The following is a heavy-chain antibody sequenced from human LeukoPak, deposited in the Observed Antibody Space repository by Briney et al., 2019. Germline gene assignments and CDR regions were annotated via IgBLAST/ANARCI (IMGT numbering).Heavy chain of an antibody. J-gene: IGHJ4*02. V-gene: IGHV3-30*01. Sequence: GGSLRLSCAASGFPFSSYAMHWVRQAPGKGLEWVAVISYDGSNKYYADSVKGRFTISRDNSKNTLYLQMNSLRAEDTAVYYCARAFGWLQLEPYDYWGQGTLVTVSS. CDR3: ARAFGWLQLEPYDY. CDR2: ISYDGSNK. D-gene: IGHD5-24*01. CDR1: GFPFSSYA.